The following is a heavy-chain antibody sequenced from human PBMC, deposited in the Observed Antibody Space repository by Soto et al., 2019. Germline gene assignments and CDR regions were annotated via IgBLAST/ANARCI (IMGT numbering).Heavy chain of an antibody. CDR1: GFTLSDNW. CDR2: IKEDGSEK. V-gene: IGHV3-7*04. CDR3: VRGRSLSGY. D-gene: IGHD3-16*01. J-gene: IGHJ4*02. Sequence: EVQLVESGGDLVQPGGSLRLSCTASGFTLSDNWMTWVRQAPGKGLEWVAHIKEDGSEKNYVDSVKGRFTISRDNAKSSLFLQMNGLRVEDTAVYYCVRGRSLSGYWGQGTLVTVSS.